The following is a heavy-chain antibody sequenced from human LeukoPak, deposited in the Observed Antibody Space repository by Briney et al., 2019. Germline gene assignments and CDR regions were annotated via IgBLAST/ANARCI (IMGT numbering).Heavy chain of an antibody. CDR1: GYTFTSYD. V-gene: IGHV1-8*01. J-gene: IGHJ5*02. Sequence: ASVKVSCKASGYTFTSYDINWVRQATGQGLEWMGWMNPNSGNTGYAQKFQGRVTMTRNTSISTAYMELSSLRFEDTAVYYCARGRKIQLWYNNWFDPWGQGTLVTVSS. CDR2: MNPNSGNT. D-gene: IGHD5-18*01. CDR3: ARGRKIQLWYNNWFDP.